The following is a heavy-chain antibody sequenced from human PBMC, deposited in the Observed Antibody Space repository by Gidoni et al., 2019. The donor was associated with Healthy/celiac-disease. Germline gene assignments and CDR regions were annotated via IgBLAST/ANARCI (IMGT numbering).Heavy chain of an antibody. D-gene: IGHD4-17*01. Sequence: QVQLQESGPGLVKPSETLSLTCTVSGYSISSGYYWGWIRQPPGKGLEWIGSIYHSGSTYYNPSLKSRVTISVDTSKNQFSLKLSSVTAADTAVYYCARTGEKTVTTMAYYYGMDVWGQGTTVTVSS. CDR3: ARTGEKTVTTMAYYYGMDV. J-gene: IGHJ6*02. CDR1: GYSISSGYY. CDR2: IYHSGST. V-gene: IGHV4-38-2*02.